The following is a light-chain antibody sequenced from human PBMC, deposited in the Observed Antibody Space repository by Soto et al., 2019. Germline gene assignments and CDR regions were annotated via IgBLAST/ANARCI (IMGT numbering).Light chain of an antibody. CDR3: QQRSNWPPWT. CDR2: GAS. CDR1: QSVSSSY. J-gene: IGKJ1*01. V-gene: IGKV3D-20*02. Sequence: EIVLTPSPGTLSLSPGERATLSCRASQSVSSSYLAWYQQKPGQAPRLLIYGASSRATGIPDRFSGSGSGTDFTLTISSLEPEDFAVYYCQQRSNWPPWTFGQGTKVDIK.